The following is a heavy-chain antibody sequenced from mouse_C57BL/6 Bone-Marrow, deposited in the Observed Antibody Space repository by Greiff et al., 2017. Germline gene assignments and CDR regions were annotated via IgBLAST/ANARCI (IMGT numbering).Heavy chain of an antibody. CDR3: ARESFPFIATTVGYFDV. J-gene: IGHJ1*03. Sequence: EVKLVESGGDLVKPGGSLKLSCAASGFTFSSYGMSWVRQTPDKRLEWVATISSGGSYTYYPDSVKGRFTISRDNAKNTLYLQISSLKSEDTAMYYCARESFPFIATTVGYFDVWGKGTTVTVSS. V-gene: IGHV5-6*02. D-gene: IGHD1-1*01. CDR1: GFTFSSYG. CDR2: ISSGGSYT.